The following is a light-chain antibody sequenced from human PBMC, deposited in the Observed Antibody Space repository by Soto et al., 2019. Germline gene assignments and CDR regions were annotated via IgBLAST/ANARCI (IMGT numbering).Light chain of an antibody. V-gene: IGKV1-9*01. CDR1: QGIANF. Sequence: IQLTQSPSSLSASVGDRVTISCRASQGIANFLAWYQQKPGKAPKLLIYGASTLQSGVPSRFSGSGSGTDFTLTTSSLQPEEFATYYCQQLNSFPIPFGPGTKVDIK. CDR2: GAS. CDR3: QQLNSFPIP. J-gene: IGKJ3*01.